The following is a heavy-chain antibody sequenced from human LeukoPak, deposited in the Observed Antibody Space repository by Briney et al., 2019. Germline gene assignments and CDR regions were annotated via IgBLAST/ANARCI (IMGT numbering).Heavy chain of an antibody. V-gene: IGHV4-34*01. CDR2: INHSGST. Sequence: PSETLSLTCAVYGGSFSGYYWSWIRQPPGKGLEWIGEINHSGSTNYNPSLKSRVTISVDTSKNQFSLKLSSVTAADTAVYYWARGPKDYYGSGSYYNKGLDYWGQGTLVTVSS. CDR1: GGSFSGYY. CDR3: ARGPKDYYGSGSYYNKGLDY. J-gene: IGHJ4*02. D-gene: IGHD3-10*01.